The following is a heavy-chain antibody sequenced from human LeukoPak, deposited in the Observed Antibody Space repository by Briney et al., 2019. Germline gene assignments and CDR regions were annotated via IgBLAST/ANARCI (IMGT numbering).Heavy chain of an antibody. CDR2: IKQDGSEK. D-gene: IGHD2-2*01. Sequence: GGSLRLSCAASGFTFSSYWMSWVRQAPGKGLEWVANIKQDGSEKYYVDSVKGRFTISRDNAKNSLYLQMNSLRGEDTAVYYCARDRVVVVPAAMPNVWGKGTTVTVSS. CDR1: GFTFSSYW. J-gene: IGHJ6*04. CDR3: ARDRVVVVPAAMPNV. V-gene: IGHV3-7*01.